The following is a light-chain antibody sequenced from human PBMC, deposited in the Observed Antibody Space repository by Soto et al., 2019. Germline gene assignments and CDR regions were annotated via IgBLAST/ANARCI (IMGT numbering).Light chain of an antibody. Sequence: EIVLTQSPDTLSLSPGERATLSCRASQSVSSYLAWYQQKPGQAPRLLIYDASNRATGIPARFSGSGSGTDFTLTISSLEPEDFAVYYCQQRSRWPPAFGQGTKVEIK. J-gene: IGKJ2*01. V-gene: IGKV3-11*01. CDR1: QSVSSY. CDR3: QQRSRWPPA. CDR2: DAS.